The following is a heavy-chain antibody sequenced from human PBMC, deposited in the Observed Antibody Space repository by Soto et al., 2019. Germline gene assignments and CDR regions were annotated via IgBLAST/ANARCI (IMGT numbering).Heavy chain of an antibody. V-gene: IGHV3-23*01. Sequence: EVQLLESGGGLVQPGGSLRLSCEASGFSFSSYALSWFCQATGKGLEWVSTFSAGGRAYYADSVKGRFTIGKDFSKNTLQLQTNSLGAEDTAGYYCAKESMPEHYGGTLFDHWGQGTRVTVSS. CDR3: AKESMPEHYGGTLFDH. D-gene: IGHD4-17*01. CDR2: FSAGGRA. CDR1: GFSFSSYA. J-gene: IGHJ4*02.